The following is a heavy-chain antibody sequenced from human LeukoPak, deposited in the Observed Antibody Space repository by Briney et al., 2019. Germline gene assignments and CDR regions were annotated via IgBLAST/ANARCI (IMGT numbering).Heavy chain of an antibody. D-gene: IGHD1-1*01. V-gene: IGHV3-7*01. CDR1: GFTFSSYW. CDR2: IKQDGSEK. Sequence: GGSLRLSCAASGFTFSSYWMSWVRQAPGKGLEWVANIKQDGSEKYYVDSVKGRFTISRDNSKNTLYLQMNSLRAEDTAVYYCARDGLGTLREVFDYWGQGTLVTVSS. CDR3: ARDGLGTLREVFDY. J-gene: IGHJ4*02.